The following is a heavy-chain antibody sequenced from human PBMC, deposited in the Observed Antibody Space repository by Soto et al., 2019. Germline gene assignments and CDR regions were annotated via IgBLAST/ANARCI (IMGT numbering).Heavy chain of an antibody. D-gene: IGHD6-6*01. CDR3: ARDAYSSSDAFGYYCMDV. CDR1: GFTFSSYG. J-gene: IGHJ6*02. CDR2: IWYDGSNK. V-gene: IGHV3-33*01. Sequence: QVQLVESGGGVVQPGRSLRLSCAASGFTFSSYGIHWVRQAPGKGLEWVAVIWYDGSNKYYADSVKGRFTISRDNSKKALYLQRNSLRAEDTAVYYCARDAYSSSDAFGYYCMDVWGQGTTVSVSS.